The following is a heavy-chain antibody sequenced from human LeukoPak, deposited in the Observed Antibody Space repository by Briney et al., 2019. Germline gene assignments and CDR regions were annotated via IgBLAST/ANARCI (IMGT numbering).Heavy chain of an antibody. Sequence: GGSLRLSCAASGFTFSSHSMNWVRQAPGKGLEWVSSISSSSSYIYYADSVKGRFTISRDNAKNSLYLQMNSLRAEDTAVYYCARDNHDSSGYYTNAFDIWGQGTMVTVCS. J-gene: IGHJ3*02. CDR1: GFTFSSHS. CDR2: ISSSSSYI. V-gene: IGHV3-21*01. D-gene: IGHD3-22*01. CDR3: ARDNHDSSGYYTNAFDI.